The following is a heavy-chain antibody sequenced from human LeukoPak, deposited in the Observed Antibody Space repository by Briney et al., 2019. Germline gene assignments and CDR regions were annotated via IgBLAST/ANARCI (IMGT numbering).Heavy chain of an antibody. CDR2: ISYDGSNK. CDR1: GFTLSSYA. D-gene: IGHD2-15*01. J-gene: IGHJ4*02. CDR3: AREGMVVAPRYSSYFDY. Sequence: GGSLRLSCAASGFTLSSYAMDWVRQAPGKGLEWVAVISYDGSNKYYADSVKGRFTISRDNSKNTLYLQMNSLRAEDTAVYYCAREGMVVAPRYSSYFDYWGQGTLVTVSS. V-gene: IGHV3-30*01.